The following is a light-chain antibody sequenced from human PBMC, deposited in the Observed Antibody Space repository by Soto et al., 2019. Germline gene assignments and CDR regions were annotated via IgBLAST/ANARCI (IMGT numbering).Light chain of an antibody. Sequence: ETVMTQSPATLSVSPGERATLSSRASQRVSTNLAWYQQKPGQSPRLLIYRASTRATDIPARFSGSGSGTEFTLTISSLQSEDFAVYYCHQYNNWPPSFGGGTKVEIK. CDR2: RAS. CDR1: QRVSTN. CDR3: HQYNNWPPS. J-gene: IGKJ4*01. V-gene: IGKV3-15*01.